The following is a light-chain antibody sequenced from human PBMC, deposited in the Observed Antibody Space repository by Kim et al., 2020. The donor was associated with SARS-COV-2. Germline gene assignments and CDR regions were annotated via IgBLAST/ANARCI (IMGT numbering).Light chain of an antibody. J-gene: IGKJ1*01. CDR3: QQYNSPWT. Sequence: DIQMTQSPSTLSASEGDRVTITCRASQSISSWLAWYQQKPGKAPKLLIYKASSLESGVPSRFSGSGSGTEFTLTISSLQPDDFATYYCQQYNSPWTFGQGTKVDIK. CDR2: KAS. V-gene: IGKV1-5*03. CDR1: QSISSW.